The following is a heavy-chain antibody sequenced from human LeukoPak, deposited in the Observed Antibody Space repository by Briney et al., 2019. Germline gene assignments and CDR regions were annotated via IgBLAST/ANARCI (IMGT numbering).Heavy chain of an antibody. V-gene: IGHV4-39*01. Sequence: PSETLSLTCTVSGGSISSTSIYYWGWIRQPPGKGLEWIGSVYSTGSTTGSTYYNPSLKSLVTIPADTSKNQFSLKLNSVTAADTAVYYCARLSATAHDAFDIWGQGTMVTVSS. CDR1: GGSISSTSIYY. CDR2: VYSTGSTTGST. D-gene: IGHD2-15*01. J-gene: IGHJ3*02. CDR3: ARLSATAHDAFDI.